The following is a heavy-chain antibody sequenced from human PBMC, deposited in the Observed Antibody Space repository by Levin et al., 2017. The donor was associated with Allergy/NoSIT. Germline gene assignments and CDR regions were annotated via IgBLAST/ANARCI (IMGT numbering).Heavy chain of an antibody. J-gene: IGHJ4*02. CDR2: VGGDSST. CDR1: GFTFSSYA. V-gene: IGHV3-23*01. D-gene: IGHD6-19*01. Sequence: GSLRLSCAASGFTFSSYAMSWVRQLPGKGLEWISTVGGDSSTYYTDSVKGRFTISRDNSRNTLDLQMNRLRAEDTAVYYCVKRGIVAGSKPAEFSYWGQGTLVTVSS. CDR3: VKRGIVAGSKPAEFSY.